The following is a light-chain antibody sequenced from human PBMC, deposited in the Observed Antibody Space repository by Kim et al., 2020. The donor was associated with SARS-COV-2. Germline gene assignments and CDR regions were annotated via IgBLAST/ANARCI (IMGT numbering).Light chain of an antibody. V-gene: IGKV3-15*01. J-gene: IGKJ4*01. CDR2: GAS. CDR3: QAHGT. CDR1: QSVSSN. Sequence: ATLSVAPGERATLSCRASQSVSSNLAWYQQKPGQAPRLLIYGASTRATGIPARFSGSGSGTEFTLTISSLQSEDFAVYYCQAHGTFGGGTKVDIK.